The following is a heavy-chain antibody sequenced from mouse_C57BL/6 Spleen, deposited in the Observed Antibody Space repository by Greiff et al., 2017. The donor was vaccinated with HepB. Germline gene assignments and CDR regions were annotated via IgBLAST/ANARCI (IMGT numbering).Heavy chain of an antibody. CDR1: GFNIKDDY. CDR2: IDPENGDT. D-gene: IGHD1-1*01. V-gene: IGHV14-4*01. J-gene: IGHJ2*01. CDR3: TAYYGYFDY. Sequence: EVQGVESGAELVRPGASVKLSCTASGFNIKDDYMHWVKQRPEQGLEWIGWIDPENGDTEYASKFQGKATITADTSSNTAYLQLSSLTSEDTAVYYCTAYYGYFDYWGQGTTLTVSS.